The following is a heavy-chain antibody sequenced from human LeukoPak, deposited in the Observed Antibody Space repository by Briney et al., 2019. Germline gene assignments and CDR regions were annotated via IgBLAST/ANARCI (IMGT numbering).Heavy chain of an antibody. V-gene: IGHV3-43*01. Sequence: GGSLRLSCAASGFTFDDYTMHWVRQPRGRGLECVSLISWDGGNTYYADSVKGRFTISRHNSKNSLYLQMNSLRTEDTALYYCAREEGDYWGQGTLVTVSS. CDR3: AREEGDY. J-gene: IGHJ4*02. CDR1: GFTFDDYT. CDR2: ISWDGGNT.